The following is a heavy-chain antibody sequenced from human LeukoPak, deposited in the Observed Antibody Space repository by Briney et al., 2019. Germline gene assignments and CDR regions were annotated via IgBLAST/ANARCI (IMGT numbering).Heavy chain of an antibody. J-gene: IGHJ4*02. V-gene: IGHV1-2*02. CDR1: GYTFTTYY. Sequence: ASVKVSCKASGYTFTTYYISWVRQAPGQGLEWMGWINPDNGGTNYAQKFQGRVTMTRDMSISTAYMELSRLRSDDTAVYYCARDPSNSGYDYLYYFDYWGQGTLVTVSS. CDR3: ARDPSNSGYDYLYYFDY. CDR2: INPDNGGT. D-gene: IGHD5-12*01.